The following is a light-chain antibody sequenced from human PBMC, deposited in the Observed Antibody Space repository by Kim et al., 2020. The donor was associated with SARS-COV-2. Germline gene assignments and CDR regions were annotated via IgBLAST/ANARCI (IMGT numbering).Light chain of an antibody. CDR3: QQGYSSPQIT. CDR2: AAS. J-gene: IGKJ5*01. Sequence: SVGDRVTITCRASQSISSHLNWYQQKPGKAPKLLIYAASSLQSAVPSRFSVSGSGTDFTLTISSLQPEDFATYYCQQGYSSPQITFGQGTRLEIK. CDR1: QSISSH. V-gene: IGKV1-39*01.